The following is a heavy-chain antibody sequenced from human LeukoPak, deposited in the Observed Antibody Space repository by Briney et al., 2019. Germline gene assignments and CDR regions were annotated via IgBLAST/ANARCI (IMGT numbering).Heavy chain of an antibody. CDR2: INHSGST. CDR3: ARHPYDFWSGSIPFMDV. V-gene: IGHV4-34*01. Sequence: PSETLSLTCAVYGGSFSGYYWSWIRQPPGKGLEWIGEINHSGSTNYNPSLKSRVTISVDTSKNQFSLKLSSVTAADTAVYYCARHPYDFWSGSIPFMDVWGKGTTVTVSS. J-gene: IGHJ6*04. D-gene: IGHD3-3*01. CDR1: GGSFSGYY.